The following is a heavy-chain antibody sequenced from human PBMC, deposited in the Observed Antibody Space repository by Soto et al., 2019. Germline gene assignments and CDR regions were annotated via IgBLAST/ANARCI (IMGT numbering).Heavy chain of an antibody. CDR3: ARRHGYCSGGSCYSSWFDP. CDR1: GYSFTSYW. D-gene: IGHD2-15*01. J-gene: IGHJ5*02. V-gene: IGHV5-51*01. CDR2: IYPGDSDT. Sequence: GESLKISCKGSGYSFTSYWIGWVRQMPGKGLEWMGIIYPGDSDTRYSPSFQGQVTISADKSISTAYLQWSSLKASDTAMYYCARRHGYCSGGSCYSSWFDPSGQGSLVTVSS.